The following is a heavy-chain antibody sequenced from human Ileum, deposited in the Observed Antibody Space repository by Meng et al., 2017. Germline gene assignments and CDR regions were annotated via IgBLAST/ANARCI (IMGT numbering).Heavy chain of an antibody. J-gene: IGHJ4*02. V-gene: IGHV3-33*01. CDR2: IWFDGSNT. CDR3: AREFGHYFDY. Sequence: GESLKISCAASGFTFSSLVMHWVRQAPGKGLEWVAVIWFDGSNTYYADSVKGRFTISRDNSKNTLYLQMNSLRAEDTAVYYCAREFGHYFDYWGQGSLVTVSS. D-gene: IGHD3-10*01. CDR1: GFTFSSLV.